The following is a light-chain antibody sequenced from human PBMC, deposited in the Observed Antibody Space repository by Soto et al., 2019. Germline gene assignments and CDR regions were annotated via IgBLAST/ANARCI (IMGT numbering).Light chain of an antibody. Sequence: QMTQSPSTLSASVGEKIIITCRASRDVGSDVSWYQQKPGQAPKLLIYAASNLYTGVPSRFSGSRSGTEFTLTISSLQPEDFASYYCLQDYGDSWTFGQGTKVDIK. J-gene: IGKJ1*01. V-gene: IGKV1-6*01. CDR3: LQDYGDSWT. CDR2: AAS. CDR1: RDVGSD.